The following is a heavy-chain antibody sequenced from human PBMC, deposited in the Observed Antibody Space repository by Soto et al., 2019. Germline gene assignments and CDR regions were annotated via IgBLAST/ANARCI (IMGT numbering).Heavy chain of an antibody. CDR2: ISSSSSYI. CDR3: ARDRVAAAGTFWFDP. Sequence: GGSLRLSCAASGFTFSSYSMNWVRQAPGKGLEWVSSISSSSSYIYYADSVKGRFTISRDNAKNSLYLQMNSLRAEDTAVYYCARDRVAAAGTFWFDPWGQGTLVTVSS. J-gene: IGHJ5*02. D-gene: IGHD6-13*01. CDR1: GFTFSSYS. V-gene: IGHV3-21*01.